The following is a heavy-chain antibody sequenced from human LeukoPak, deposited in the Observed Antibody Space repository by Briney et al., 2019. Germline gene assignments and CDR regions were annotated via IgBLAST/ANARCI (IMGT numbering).Heavy chain of an antibody. J-gene: IGHJ4*02. CDR1: GFTFDDYT. D-gene: IGHD2-8*02. CDR2: IFPSGGEI. CDR3: ATYRQVLLPFES. Sequence: GGSLRLSCAASGFTFDDYTMHWVRQAPGKGLEWVSSIFPSGGEIHYADSVRGRFTISRDNSKSTLSLQMNSLRAEDTAIYYCATYRQVLLPFESWGQGTLVTVSS. V-gene: IGHV3-23*01.